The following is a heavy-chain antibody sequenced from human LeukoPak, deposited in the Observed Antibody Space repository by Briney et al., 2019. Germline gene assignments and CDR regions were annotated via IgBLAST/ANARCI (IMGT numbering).Heavy chain of an antibody. Sequence: SETLSLTCTVSGGSLSSSSYYWGSIRQPPGKGLEWIGSIYYSGSTYYNPSLKSRDTISVDTPKNQFSLNLSSVTAADTAVYYCARHLLGRRYFGWLLNWFDPWGQGTLVTVSS. V-gene: IGHV4-39*01. CDR1: GGSLSSSSYY. CDR2: IYYSGST. J-gene: IGHJ5*02. D-gene: IGHD3-9*01. CDR3: ARHLLGRRYFGWLLNWFDP.